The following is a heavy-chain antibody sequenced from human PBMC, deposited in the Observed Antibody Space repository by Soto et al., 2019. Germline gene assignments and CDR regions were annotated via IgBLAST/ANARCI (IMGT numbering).Heavy chain of an antibody. V-gene: IGHV1-8*01. Sequence: APVKVSCKASGYTFTSYDINWVRQATGQGLEWMGWMNPNSGNTGYAQKFQGRVTMTRNTSISTAYMELSSLRSEDTAVYYCARGGGPQNNYYYYYMDVWGKGTTVTVSS. CDR2: MNPNSGNT. CDR1: GYTFTSYD. CDR3: ARGGGPQNNYYYYYMDV. J-gene: IGHJ6*03.